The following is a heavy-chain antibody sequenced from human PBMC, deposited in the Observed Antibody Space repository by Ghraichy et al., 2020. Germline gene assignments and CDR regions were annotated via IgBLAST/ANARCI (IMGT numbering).Heavy chain of an antibody. V-gene: IGHV3-21*01. CDR2: ISSSSSYI. J-gene: IGHJ3*02. Sequence: GGSLRLSCAASGFTFSSYSMNWVRQAPGKGLEWVSSISSSSSYIYYADSVKGRFTISRDNAKNSLYLQMNSLRAEDTAVYYCARVFDILTGSAGGFDIWGQGTMVTVSS. D-gene: IGHD3-9*01. CDR1: GFTFSSYS. CDR3: ARVFDILTGSAGGFDI.